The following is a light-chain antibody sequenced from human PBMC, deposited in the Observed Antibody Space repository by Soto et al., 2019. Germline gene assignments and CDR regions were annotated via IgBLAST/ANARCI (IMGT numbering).Light chain of an antibody. CDR2: GAS. Sequence: EIVLTQSPGTLSLSPGERATLSCRASQSVSSSYLAWYQQKPGQAPRLLIYGASSRATGIPDRFSGSGSGTDFTLTISRLESDDFAVYYCQQYGCSPWTFGQGTKV. CDR3: QQYGCSPWT. V-gene: IGKV3-20*01. CDR1: QSVSSSY. J-gene: IGKJ1*01.